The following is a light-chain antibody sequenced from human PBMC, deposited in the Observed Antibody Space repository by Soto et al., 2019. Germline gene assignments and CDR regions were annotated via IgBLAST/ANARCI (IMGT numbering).Light chain of an antibody. J-gene: IGLJ1*01. CDR2: SNN. CDR3: AAWDDSLNGYV. V-gene: IGLV1-44*01. Sequence: QSVLTQPPSASGTPGQRVTISCSGSSSNIGSNAVNWYQQLPGTAPKLLIYSNNQRPSVVPDRFSGSKSGTSASLAISGLQSGDEADYYCAAWDDSLNGYVFGTGTKLTVL. CDR1: SSNIGSNA.